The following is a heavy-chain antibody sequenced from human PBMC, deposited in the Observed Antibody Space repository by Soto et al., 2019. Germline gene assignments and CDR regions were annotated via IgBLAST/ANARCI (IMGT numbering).Heavy chain of an antibody. V-gene: IGHV1-3*01. Sequence: QVQLVQSGAEVKKPGASVKVSCKASGYTFTSYAMHWVRQAPGQRLEWMGWINAVNGNTKYSQKFQGRVTITRDRSASTAYMELSSLGSEDSAVYYSARSDCPLGDYWGQGTLVTVSS. CDR1: GYTFTSYA. CDR2: INAVNGNT. D-gene: IGHD2-21*02. CDR3: ARSDCPLGDY. J-gene: IGHJ4*02.